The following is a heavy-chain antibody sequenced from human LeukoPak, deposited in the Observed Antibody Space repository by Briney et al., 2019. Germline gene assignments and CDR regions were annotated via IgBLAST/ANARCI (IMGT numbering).Heavy chain of an antibody. D-gene: IGHD2-15*01. Sequence: PSETLSLTCTVSGGSISSGGYYWSWIRQHPGKGLEWIGYIYYSGSTYYNPSLKSRVTISVDTSKNQFSLKLSSVTAADTAVYYCAREERSGLYREWGQGTLVTVSS. J-gene: IGHJ4*02. V-gene: IGHV4-31*03. CDR2: IYYSGST. CDR3: AREERSGLYRE. CDR1: GGSISSGGYY.